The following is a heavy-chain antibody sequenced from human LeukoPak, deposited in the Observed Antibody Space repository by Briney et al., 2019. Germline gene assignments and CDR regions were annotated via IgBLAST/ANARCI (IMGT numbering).Heavy chain of an antibody. Sequence: EGSLRLSCAASGFTFSSYSMNWIRQAPGKGLEWVASISSSSSYIYYADSVKGRFTISRDNAKNSLYLQMNSLRAEDTAVYYCARDRSSGWYGTGNWFDPWGQGTLVTVSS. V-gene: IGHV3-21*01. D-gene: IGHD6-19*01. CDR2: ISSSSSYI. J-gene: IGHJ5*02. CDR3: ARDRSSGWYGTGNWFDP. CDR1: GFTFSSYS.